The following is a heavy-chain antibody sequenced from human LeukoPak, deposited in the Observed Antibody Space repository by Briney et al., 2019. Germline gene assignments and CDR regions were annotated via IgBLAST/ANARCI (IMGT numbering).Heavy chain of an antibody. CDR1: GFTFSSYE. J-gene: IGHJ4*02. D-gene: IGHD4-17*01. V-gene: IGHV3-53*01. CDR3: ARRAGEYSHPYDY. Sequence: GGSLRLSCAASGFTFSSYETNWVRQAPGKGLEWVSFIYSGGNTHYSDSVKGRFTISRDNSKNTLYLQMNSLRADDTAVYYCARRAGEYSHPYDYWGQGTLVTVSS. CDR2: IYSGGNT.